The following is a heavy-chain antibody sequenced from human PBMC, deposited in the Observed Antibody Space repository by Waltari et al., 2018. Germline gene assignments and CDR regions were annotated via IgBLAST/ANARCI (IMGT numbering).Heavy chain of an antibody. V-gene: IGHV3-9*01. CDR3: AKGGDYDSRSPFDY. CDR2: GSWNSGTI. CDR1: GFTFDDYA. Sequence: EVQLVESGGGLVQPGRSLRLSCAASGFTFDDYAMHWGRQAPGKGLEWVSGGSWNSGTIGFADSVKGRFTISRDNAKNSLHLQMNSLRAEDTALYYCAKGGDYDSRSPFDYWGQGTLVTVSS. D-gene: IGHD3-22*01. J-gene: IGHJ4*02.